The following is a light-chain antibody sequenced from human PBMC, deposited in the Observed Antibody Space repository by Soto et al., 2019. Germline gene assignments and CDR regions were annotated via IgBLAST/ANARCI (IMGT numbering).Light chain of an antibody. CDR3: QHRSNWPLT. V-gene: IGKV3-11*01. J-gene: IGKJ4*01. CDR1: QTVNSY. CDR2: DAS. Sequence: EIGLTQSPATLSFYACERATLSCRASQTVNSYLAWYQKKPGQAPRLLIHDASNRATGIPARLSGSGSGTDFTLTISSLEPEDFAVYYCQHRSNWPLTFGGGTKVDIK.